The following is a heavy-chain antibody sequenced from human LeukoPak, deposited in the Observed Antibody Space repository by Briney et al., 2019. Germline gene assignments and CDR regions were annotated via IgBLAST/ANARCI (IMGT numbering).Heavy chain of an antibody. J-gene: IGHJ4*02. CDR3: ARRGSSSSEFDY. V-gene: IGHV1-2*02. Sequence: GASVKVSCKASGYTFTGYYMHWVRQAPGQGLEWMGWISAYNGNTNYAQKFQGRVTMTRDTSISTAYMELSRLRSDDTAVYYCARRGSSSSEFDYWGQGTLVTVSS. D-gene: IGHD6-6*01. CDR1: GYTFTGYY. CDR2: ISAYNGNT.